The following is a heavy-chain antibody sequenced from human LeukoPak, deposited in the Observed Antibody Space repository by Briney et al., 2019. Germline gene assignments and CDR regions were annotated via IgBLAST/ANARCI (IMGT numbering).Heavy chain of an antibody. D-gene: IGHD3-10*01. Sequence: PGGSLRLSCGASGFTFSSYAMSWVRQAPGKGLEGVSAMCGSCGSTYYANSVKGRFTISRDNSKNTLYLKINSLRAEATAVYYCAKESIISYGSDYWGQGTLVTVSS. J-gene: IGHJ4*02. CDR2: MCGSCGST. CDR3: AKESIISYGSDY. CDR1: GFTFSSYA. V-gene: IGHV3-23*01.